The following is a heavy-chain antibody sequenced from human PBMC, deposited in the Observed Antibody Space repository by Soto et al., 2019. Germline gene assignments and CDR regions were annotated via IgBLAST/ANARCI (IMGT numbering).Heavy chain of an antibody. CDR1: GFTFTSRD. CDR2: SGGSDLST. D-gene: IGHD2-2*03. J-gene: IGHJ4*02. V-gene: IGHV3-23*01. Sequence: VGSLRLSCAVSGFTFTSRDLSWGRQPPGKGREWVSASGGSDLSTHYADSVKGRFTISRDSSKNRLYLQMNSLLAEDTAVYYCVTHSLDYWGQGTLVTVSS. CDR3: VTHSLDY.